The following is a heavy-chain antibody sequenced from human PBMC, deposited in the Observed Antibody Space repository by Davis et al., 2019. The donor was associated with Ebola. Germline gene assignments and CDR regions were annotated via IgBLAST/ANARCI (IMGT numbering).Heavy chain of an antibody. CDR2: ISYDGSDK. Sequence: GGSLRLSCAASGFTFSSYSMHWVRQSPGKGLGWVAVISYDGSDKNYGDSVKGRFTVSRDTSKNTLFLQMNSLRADDTAVYYCAKSGLSFGVVKYHYGMDVWGKGTTVTVSS. CDR3: AKSGLSFGVVKYHYGMDV. D-gene: IGHD3-3*01. J-gene: IGHJ6*04. V-gene: IGHV3-30*04. CDR1: GFTFSSYS.